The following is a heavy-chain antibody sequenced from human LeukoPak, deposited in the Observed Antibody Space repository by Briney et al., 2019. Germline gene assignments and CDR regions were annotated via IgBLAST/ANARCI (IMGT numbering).Heavy chain of an antibody. D-gene: IGHD5-18*01. CDR3: AKDSGYRYGYGDFDY. Sequence: GGSLRLSCAASGFTFDDYAMHWVRQAPGKGLEWVSGISWNSGSIGYADSLKGRFTISRDNAKNSLYLQMNRLRAEDTALYYCAKDSGYRYGYGDFDYWGQGTLVTVSS. V-gene: IGHV3-9*01. CDR1: GFTFDDYA. CDR2: ISWNSGSI. J-gene: IGHJ4*02.